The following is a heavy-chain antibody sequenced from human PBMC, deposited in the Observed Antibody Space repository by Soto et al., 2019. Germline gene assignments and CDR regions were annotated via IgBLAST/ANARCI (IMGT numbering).Heavy chain of an antibody. CDR2: ISYDGSNK. Sequence: PGGSLRLSCAASGFSFSDCGMHWVRQAPGKGLEWVAVISYDGSNKYYADSVKGRFTISRINSKNTQYLQMNTLVAEDTALYYFARETLYCDIFTGYYGYFDYWGQGTLVTVSS. D-gene: IGHD3-9*01. CDR3: ARETLYCDIFTGYYGYFDY. V-gene: IGHV3-30*03. CDR1: GFSFSDCG. J-gene: IGHJ4*02.